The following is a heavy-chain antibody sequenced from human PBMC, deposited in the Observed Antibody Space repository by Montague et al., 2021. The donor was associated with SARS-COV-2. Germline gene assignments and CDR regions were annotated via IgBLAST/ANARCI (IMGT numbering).Heavy chain of an antibody. V-gene: IGHV4-38-2*02. Sequence: SQTLSLTCTVSGYSISSGDYWGWIRQPPAQVLEGIGRTYRNGNTYYNPSLKSRVTISVDTSKNQFSLKLRSVTAADTAVYYCARVSISYDPDDASYGMDVWGQGTTVTVSS. J-gene: IGHJ6*02. CDR1: GYSISSGDY. D-gene: IGHD1-1*01. CDR2: TYRNGNT. CDR3: ARVSISYDPDDASYGMDV.